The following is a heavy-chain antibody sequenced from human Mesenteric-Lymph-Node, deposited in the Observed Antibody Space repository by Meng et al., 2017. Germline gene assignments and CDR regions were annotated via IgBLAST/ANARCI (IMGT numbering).Heavy chain of an antibody. J-gene: IGHJ4*02. CDR2: ISYDGSNK. CDR3: ARSLLWFGESRTGPFDY. V-gene: IGHV3-30*07. CDR1: GFTFSSYA. Sequence: GGSLRLSCAASGFTFSSYAMTWVRRAPGRGLEWVAVISYDGSNKYYADSVKGRFTISRDNSKNTLYLQMNSLRAEDTAVYYCARSLLWFGESRTGPFDYWGQGTLVTVSS. D-gene: IGHD3-10*01.